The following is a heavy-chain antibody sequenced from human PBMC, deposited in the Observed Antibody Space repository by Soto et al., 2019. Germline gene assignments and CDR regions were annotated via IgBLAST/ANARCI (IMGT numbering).Heavy chain of an antibody. Sequence: KPGGSLRLSCAASGFTFSNAWMSWVRQAPGKGLEWVGRIKSKTDGGTTDYAAPVKGRFTISRDDSKNTLYLQMNSLKTEDTAVYYCTTDPVYLRYFDWLNYYYYGMDVWGQGTTVTVSS. CDR2: IKSKTDGGTT. CDR3: TTDPVYLRYFDWLNYYYYGMDV. J-gene: IGHJ6*02. CDR1: GFTFSNAW. D-gene: IGHD3-9*01. V-gene: IGHV3-15*01.